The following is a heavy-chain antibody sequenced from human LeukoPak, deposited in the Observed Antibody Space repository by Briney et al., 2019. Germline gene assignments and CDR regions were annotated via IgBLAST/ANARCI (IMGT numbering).Heavy chain of an antibody. V-gene: IGHV1-69*06. D-gene: IGHD5-12*01. CDR1: GGTFSSYA. CDR2: IIPIFGTA. Sequence: SVKVSCKASGGTFSSYAISWVRQAPGQGLEWMGGIIPIFGTANYAQKFQGRVTITADNSTSTAYMELSSLRSEDTAVYYCAREEGAGYGDAFDIWGQGTMVTVSS. J-gene: IGHJ3*02. CDR3: AREEGAGYGDAFDI.